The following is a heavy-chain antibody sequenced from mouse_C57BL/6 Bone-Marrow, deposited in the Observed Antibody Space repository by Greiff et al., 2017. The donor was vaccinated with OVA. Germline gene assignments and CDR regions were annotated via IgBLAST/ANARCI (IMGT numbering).Heavy chain of an antibody. J-gene: IGHJ2*01. Sequence: EVQLVESGPELVKPGASVKMSCKASGYTFTDYNMHWVKQSHGKSLEWIGYINPNNGGTSYNQKFKGKATLTVNKSSSTAYMELRSLTSEDSAVYYCARNYYTGFDYWGQGTTLTVSS. CDR3: ARNYYTGFDY. D-gene: IGHD1-1*01. V-gene: IGHV1-22*01. CDR1: GYTFTDYN. CDR2: INPNNGGT.